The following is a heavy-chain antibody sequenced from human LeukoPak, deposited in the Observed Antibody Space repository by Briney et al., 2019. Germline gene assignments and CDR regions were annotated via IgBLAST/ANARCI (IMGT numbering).Heavy chain of an antibody. J-gene: IGHJ4*02. Sequence: GGSLRLSCATSGFTFSTYWMNWVRQAPGKGLEWVANIKQDGSEIYYVDSVKGRFTISRDNAKDSLYLQMNSLRAEDTAMYYCARGLSGYIDYWSQGTLVTVSS. CDR3: ARGLSGYIDY. CDR2: IKQDGSEI. CDR1: GFTFSTYW. V-gene: IGHV3-7*05.